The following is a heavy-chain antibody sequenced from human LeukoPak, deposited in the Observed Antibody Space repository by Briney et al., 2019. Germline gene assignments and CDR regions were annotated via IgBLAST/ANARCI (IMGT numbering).Heavy chain of an antibody. CDR1: GGTFSSYA. V-gene: IGHV1-69*05. CDR3: ARDGSGSPDAFDI. Sequence: ASVKVSCKASGGTFSSYAISWVRQAPGQGLEWMGGIIPIFGTANYAQKFQGRVTITTDESTSTAYMELRSLRSDDTAVYYCARDGSGSPDAFDIWGQGTMVTVSS. J-gene: IGHJ3*02. CDR2: IIPIFGTA. D-gene: IGHD1-26*01.